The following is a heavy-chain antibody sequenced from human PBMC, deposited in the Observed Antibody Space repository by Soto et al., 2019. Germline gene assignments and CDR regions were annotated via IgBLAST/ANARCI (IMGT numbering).Heavy chain of an antibody. J-gene: IGHJ6*02. Sequence: QVQLVQSGAEVKKPGSSVKVSCKASGGTFSSYAISWVRQAPGQGLEWMGGLIPIFGTANYAQKFQGRVTITADESTSTAYMELSSLRSEDTAVYYCARCPSPINSGYDRYYYGMDVWGQGTTVTVSS. CDR1: GGTFSSYA. V-gene: IGHV1-69*12. CDR2: LIPIFGTA. CDR3: ARCPSPINSGYDRYYYGMDV. D-gene: IGHD5-12*01.